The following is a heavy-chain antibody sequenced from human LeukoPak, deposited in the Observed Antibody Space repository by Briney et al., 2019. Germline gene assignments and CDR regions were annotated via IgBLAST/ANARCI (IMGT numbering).Heavy chain of an antibody. CDR1: GYTFTSYG. J-gene: IGHJ6*03. D-gene: IGHD3-16*01. Sequence: VKVSCKASGYTFTSYGISWVRQAPGQGLEWMGGIIPIFGTANYAQKFQGRVTITADESTSTAYMELSSLRSEDTAVYYCARVSEALGDSSYYYYYMDVWGKGTTVTVSS. CDR3: ARVSEALGDSSYYYYYMDV. V-gene: IGHV1-69*13. CDR2: IIPIFGTA.